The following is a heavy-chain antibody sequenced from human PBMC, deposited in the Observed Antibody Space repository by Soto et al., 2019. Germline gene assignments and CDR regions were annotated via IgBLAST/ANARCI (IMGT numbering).Heavy chain of an antibody. Sequence: PGGSLRLSCAASGFTFDDYGMSWVRQAPGKGLEWVSGINWNGGSTGYADSVKGRFTISRDNAKSSLYLQMNSLRAEDTALYYCARGSWGGDCSGVSCYSKKFDPWGQGTLVTVSS. CDR3: ARGSWGGDCSGVSCYSKKFDP. J-gene: IGHJ5*02. V-gene: IGHV3-20*04. D-gene: IGHD2-15*01. CDR1: GFTFDDYG. CDR2: INWNGGST.